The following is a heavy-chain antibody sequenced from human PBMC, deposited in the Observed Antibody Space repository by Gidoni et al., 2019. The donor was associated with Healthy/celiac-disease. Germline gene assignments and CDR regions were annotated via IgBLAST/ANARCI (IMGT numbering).Heavy chain of an antibody. CDR3: ARDESPSGSYDY. CDR2: ISSSSSYI. Sequence: EVQLVESGGGLVKPGGSLRLSCAASGFTFSSYSMNWVRQAPGKGLEWVSSISSSSSYIYYADSVKGRFTISRDNAKNSLYLQMNSLRAEDTAVYYCARDESPSGSYDYWGQGTLVTVSS. CDR1: GFTFSSYS. D-gene: IGHD1-26*01. J-gene: IGHJ4*02. V-gene: IGHV3-21*01.